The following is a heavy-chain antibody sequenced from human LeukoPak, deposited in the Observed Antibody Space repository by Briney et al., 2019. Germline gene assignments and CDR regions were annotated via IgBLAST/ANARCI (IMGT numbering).Heavy chain of an antibody. V-gene: IGHV4-59*11. CDR2: ISNSGST. CDR3: GRDALVGYFSYYYMDV. J-gene: IGHJ6*03. D-gene: IGHD2-15*01. Sequence: SVTLSLTCTVSGGSISSHYWTWIQQSPVKGLEWIGDISNSGSTSYNPSLKSRVTISIDTSKNQFSLKLSSVTAADTAVYYCGRDALVGYFSYYYMDVWGKGTTVTVSS. CDR1: GGSISSHY.